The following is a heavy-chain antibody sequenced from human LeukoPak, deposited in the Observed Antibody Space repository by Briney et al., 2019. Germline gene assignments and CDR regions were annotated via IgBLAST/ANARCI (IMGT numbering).Heavy chain of an antibody. V-gene: IGHV4-38-2*02. CDR2: IYHSGST. CDR3: ASAPTYGDYDY. CDR1: GYSISSGYY. J-gene: IGHJ4*02. D-gene: IGHD4-17*01. Sequence: SETLSLTCTVSGYSISSGYYWGWIRQPPGKGLEWIGSIYHSGSTYYNPSLKSRVTISVDTSKNQFSLKLSSVTAADTAVYYCASAPTYGDYDYWGQGTLVTVSS.